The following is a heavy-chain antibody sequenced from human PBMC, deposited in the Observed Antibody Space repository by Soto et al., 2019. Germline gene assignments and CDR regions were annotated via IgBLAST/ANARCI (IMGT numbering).Heavy chain of an antibody. J-gene: IGHJ4*02. CDR3: AKDRPRRTSGYFFDY. V-gene: IGHV3-74*01. D-gene: IGHD1-1*01. Sequence: AGGSLRLSCEASGFTFTNYWMHWVRQVPGKGLVWVSRINRDGAYRSYADFAKGRFTISRDNAKNTVYLQMNGIRAEDTSVYYCAKDRPRRTSGYFFDYWGQGT. CDR1: GFTFTNYW. CDR2: INRDGAYR.